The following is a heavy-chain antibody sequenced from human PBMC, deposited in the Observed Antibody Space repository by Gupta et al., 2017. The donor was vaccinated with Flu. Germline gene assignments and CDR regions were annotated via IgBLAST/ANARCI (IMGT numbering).Heavy chain of an antibody. D-gene: IGHD1-7*01. CDR2: ITYRGTT. Sequence: WSWIRQSPGKGLEWIGEITYRGTTYYHPPLKSRVTISGDTSNNHLFLNLTSVTAADTAVYFCARVKTSNWSPDAFDIWSQGTTVTVS. J-gene: IGHJ3*02. V-gene: IGHV4-34*01. CDR3: ARVKTSNWSPDAFDI.